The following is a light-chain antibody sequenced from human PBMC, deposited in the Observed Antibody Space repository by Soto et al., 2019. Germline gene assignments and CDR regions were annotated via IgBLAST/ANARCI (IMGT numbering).Light chain of an antibody. CDR1: QSLSNK. V-gene: IGKV3-15*01. CDR3: QQYDNSALN. CDR2: GAS. Sequence: EIVLTQSPGTLSLSPGERATLSCRASQSLSNKLAWYQQKPGQAPRLLIYGASTRATDIPVRFSAGGSGTAFTLTISRQQSEHFAVYFCQQYDNSALNVGGGPKGE. J-gene: IGKJ4*01.